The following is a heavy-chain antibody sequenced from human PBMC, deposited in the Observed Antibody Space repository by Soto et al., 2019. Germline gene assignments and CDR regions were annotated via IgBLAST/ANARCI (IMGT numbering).Heavy chain of an antibody. CDR2: ISGSGGTT. CDR3: AKNNMGYYLDY. CDR1: GFTFSNYA. J-gene: IGHJ4*02. V-gene: IGHV3-23*01. Sequence: EVQVLESGGALVQPGGSLRLSCAASGFTFSNYAMSWVRQAPGKGREWVSSISGSGGTTYYADSVKGRLTLSRDNSKNTLYLQMNSLRVEDTAVYYCAKNNMGYYLDYWGQGTLVTVSS. D-gene: IGHD3-10*01.